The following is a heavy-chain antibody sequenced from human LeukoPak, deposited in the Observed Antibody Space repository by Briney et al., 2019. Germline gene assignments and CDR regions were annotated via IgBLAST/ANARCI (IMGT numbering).Heavy chain of an antibody. CDR3: TRAMVRGVIIN. Sequence: GGSLRLSCTASGFTFRDYAMSWVRQAPGKGLEWVGFIRSKAYGGTTEYAASVKGRFTISRDDSKSIAYLQMNSLETEDTAVYYCTRAMVRGVIINWGQGTLVTVSS. V-gene: IGHV3-49*04. J-gene: IGHJ4*02. CDR2: IRSKAYGGTT. D-gene: IGHD3-10*01. CDR1: GFTFRDYA.